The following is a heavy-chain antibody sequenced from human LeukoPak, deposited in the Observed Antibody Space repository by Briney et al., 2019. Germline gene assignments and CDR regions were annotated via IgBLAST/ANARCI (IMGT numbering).Heavy chain of an antibody. CDR3: ARDPRRRYYDSSGLVDY. Sequence: PGGSLRLSCAASGFTFSSYWMSWVRQAPGKGLEWVANIKQDGSEKYYVDSVKGRFTISRDNAKNSLYLQMNSLRAEDTAVYYCARDPRRRYYDSSGLVDYWGQGTLVPVSS. D-gene: IGHD3-22*01. J-gene: IGHJ4*02. CDR1: GFTFSSYW. CDR2: IKQDGSEK. V-gene: IGHV3-7*01.